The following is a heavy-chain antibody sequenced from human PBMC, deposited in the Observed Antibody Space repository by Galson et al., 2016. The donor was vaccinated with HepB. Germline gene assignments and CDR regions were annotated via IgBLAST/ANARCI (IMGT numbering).Heavy chain of an antibody. D-gene: IGHD3-10*01. CDR1: GFTFRRND. J-gene: IGHJ4*02. V-gene: IGHV3-23*01. CDR2: IYASSGKT. CDR3: AKNRGIFDS. Sequence: SLRLSCAASGFTFRRNDMSWVRQAPGKGLEWVSTIYASSGKTDYADSVKGRFTISRDVSKSTLSLQMNSMRAEDTAFYYFAKNRGIFDSWGQGILVTVSS.